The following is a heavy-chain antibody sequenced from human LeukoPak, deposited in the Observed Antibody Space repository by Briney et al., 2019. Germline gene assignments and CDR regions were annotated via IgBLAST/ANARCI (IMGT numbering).Heavy chain of an antibody. CDR3: ASGTDIVLMVYAPEDNAFDI. V-gene: IGHV1-69*05. CDR1: GGTFSSYA. Sequence: SVKVSCKASGGTFSSYAISWVRQAPGQGLEWMGGIIPIFGTANYAQKFQGRVTITTDESTSTAYMELSSLRSEDTAVYYCASGTDIVLMVYAPEDNAFDIWGQGTMVTVSS. J-gene: IGHJ3*02. D-gene: IGHD2-8*01. CDR2: IIPIFGTA.